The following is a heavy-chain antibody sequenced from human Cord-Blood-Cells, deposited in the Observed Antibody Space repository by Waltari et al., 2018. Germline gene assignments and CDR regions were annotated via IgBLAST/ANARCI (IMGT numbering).Heavy chain of an antibody. Sequence: EVQLVQSGAEVKKPGESLKISCKGSGYSFTSYWLGWVRQMPGKGLEWMGIIYPGDSDTRYSPSFQGQVTISADKSISTAYLQWSSLKASDTAMYYCARPQYYDFWSGYPDDAFDIWGQGTMVTVSS. CDR2: IYPGDSDT. V-gene: IGHV5-51*01. J-gene: IGHJ3*02. D-gene: IGHD3-3*01. CDR1: GYSFTSYW. CDR3: ARPQYYDFWSGYPDDAFDI.